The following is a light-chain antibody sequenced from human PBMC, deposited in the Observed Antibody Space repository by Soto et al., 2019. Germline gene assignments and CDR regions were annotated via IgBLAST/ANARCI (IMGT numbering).Light chain of an antibody. J-gene: IGKJ1*01. CDR2: GAS. Sequence: IVMTPSPATLSLSPGKRATLSCRASQTIDNTLAWYQRKPGQAPRLLIYGASNRATGIPARFSGSGSGTDFTLTISSLEPEDFAVYYCQQRCNWSWTFGQGTKVDIK. V-gene: IGKV3-11*01. CDR3: QQRCNWSWT. CDR1: QTIDNT.